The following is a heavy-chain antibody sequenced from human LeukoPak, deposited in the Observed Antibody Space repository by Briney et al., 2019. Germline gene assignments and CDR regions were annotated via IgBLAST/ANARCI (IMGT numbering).Heavy chain of an antibody. V-gene: IGHV5-51*01. CDR2: IYPGDSDT. CDR1: GYSFTSYW. D-gene: IGHD4-17*01. J-gene: IGHJ3*02. Sequence: GESLKISCKGSGYSFTSYWIGWVRQMPGKGLEWMGIIYPGDSDTRYSPSFQGQVTISADKSISTAYLQWSSLKASDTAMYYCARHPRRGDYGFDAFDIWGQGTMVTVSS. CDR3: ARHPRRGDYGFDAFDI.